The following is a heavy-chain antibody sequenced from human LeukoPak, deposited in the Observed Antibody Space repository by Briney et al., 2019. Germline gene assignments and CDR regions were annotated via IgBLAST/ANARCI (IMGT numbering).Heavy chain of an antibody. CDR3: ARTGGKGIVATFDY. CDR2: LSATGDLS. CDR1: GFTFSNYA. J-gene: IGHJ4*02. V-gene: IGHV3-23*01. Sequence: PGGSLRLSCAASGFTFSNYAMYWVRQVPGKGLEWVSGLSATGDLSYYADSVKGRFTISRDNSKNTLYLQMNSLRAEDTAVYYCARTGGKGIVATFDYWGQGTLVTVSS. D-gene: IGHD5-12*01.